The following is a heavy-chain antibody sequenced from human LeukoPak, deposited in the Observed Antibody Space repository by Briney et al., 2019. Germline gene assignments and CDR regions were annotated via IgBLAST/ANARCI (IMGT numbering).Heavy chain of an antibody. D-gene: IGHD6-13*01. CDR3: ARAHSKGFVSSWDY. CDR1: GDTFSSYG. Sequence: ASVTVSCKASGDTFSSYGFSWVRQAPGQGLEWMGRIIPIIDMPNYTQKFKDRVTITADKSTSTVYMEVSSLTAEDTAVYYCARAHSKGFVSSWDYWGQGTLVTVSS. J-gene: IGHJ4*02. CDR2: IIPIIDMP. V-gene: IGHV1-69*04.